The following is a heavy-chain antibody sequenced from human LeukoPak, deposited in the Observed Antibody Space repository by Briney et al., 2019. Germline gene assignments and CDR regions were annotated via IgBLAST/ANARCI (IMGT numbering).Heavy chain of an antibody. J-gene: IGHJ4*02. Sequence: ASVKVSCKASGYTFTSYYMHWVRQAPGQGLEWMGIINPSGGSTSYAQKFQGRVTITRDKSTSTVYMELSSLRSEDTALYYCARDQKDYNDSSGYVFWGQGTLVTVSS. D-gene: IGHD3-22*01. CDR3: ARDQKDYNDSSGYVF. V-gene: IGHV1-46*01. CDR1: GYTFTSYY. CDR2: INPSGGST.